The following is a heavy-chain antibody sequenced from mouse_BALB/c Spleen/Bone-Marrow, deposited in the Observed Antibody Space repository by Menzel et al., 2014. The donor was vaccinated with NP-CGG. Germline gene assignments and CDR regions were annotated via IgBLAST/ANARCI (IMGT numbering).Heavy chain of an antibody. V-gene: IGHV1-9*01. J-gene: IGHJ3*01. Sequence: VKLQESGAELMKPGASVKISCKATGYTFSSYWIEWVKQRPGHGLEWIGEILPGSGRTNYNEKFKGKATFTADTSSTTAYMQLSSLTSEDSAVNYCTNAIGNAYWGRGTLVTVSA. D-gene: IGHD2-1*01. CDR2: ILPGSGRT. CDR3: TNAIGNAY. CDR1: GYTFSSYW.